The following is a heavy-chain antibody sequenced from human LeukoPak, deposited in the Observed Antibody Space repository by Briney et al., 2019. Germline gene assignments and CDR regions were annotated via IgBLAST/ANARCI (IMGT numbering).Heavy chain of an antibody. J-gene: IGHJ3*02. CDR1: GFTFSSYS. Sequence: PGGSLRLSCAASGFTFSSYSMNWVRQAPGKGLKWVSSISGSSNYIYYADSVKGRFTISRDNAKNLLYLQMNSLRAEDTAVYYCARDRSGIGNAFDIWGQGTMVTVSS. CDR2: ISGSSNYI. D-gene: IGHD3-10*01. CDR3: ARDRSGIGNAFDI. V-gene: IGHV3-21*06.